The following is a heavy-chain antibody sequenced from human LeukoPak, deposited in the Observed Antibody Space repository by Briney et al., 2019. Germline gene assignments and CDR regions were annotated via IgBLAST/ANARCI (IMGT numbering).Heavy chain of an antibody. J-gene: IGHJ4*02. V-gene: IGHV4-34*01. D-gene: IGHD1-26*01. CDR1: GGSFSGYY. CDR2: ITYSGST. CDR3: TRGVGATPEF. Sequence: SETLSPTCAVYGGSFSGYYWSWFRQLPGKGLEWIGQITYSGSTKYNPSLKSRVTILVDTSKNQFSLKLNSITAADTAIYWCTRGVGATPEFWGQGTLVTVSS.